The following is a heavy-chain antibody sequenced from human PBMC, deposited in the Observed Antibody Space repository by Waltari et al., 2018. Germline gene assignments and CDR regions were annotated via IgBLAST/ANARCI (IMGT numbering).Heavy chain of an antibody. CDR1: GFTFSSSE. CDR3: AREPDYYDSSAPGGY. V-gene: IGHV3-48*03. D-gene: IGHD3-22*01. Sequence: EVQLVESGGGLVQPGGSLRLSCAASGFTFSSSEMHWVRQAPGKGLDWVSYISSSGSTIYYADSVKGRFTISRDNAKNSLYLQMNSLRAEDTAVYYCAREPDYYDSSAPGGYWGQGTLVTVSS. J-gene: IGHJ4*02. CDR2: ISSSGSTI.